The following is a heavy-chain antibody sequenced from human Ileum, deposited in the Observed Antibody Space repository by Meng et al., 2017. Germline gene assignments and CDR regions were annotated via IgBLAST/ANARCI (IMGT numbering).Heavy chain of an antibody. V-gene: IGHV4-4*02. CDR3: VRNDYCSGGTCYPHFDY. D-gene: IGHD2-15*01. CDR1: GGSINSYVW. Sequence: QVQLKESGPGLVKPSGTLSLTCAVSGGSINSYVWWSWVRQAPGKGLEWIGEIYPGGSINYNPSLKSRVTISADTSKNQFSLSLDSVTAADTAVYYCVRNDYCSGGTCYPHFDYWGQGTLVTVFS. J-gene: IGHJ4*02. CDR2: IYPGGSI.